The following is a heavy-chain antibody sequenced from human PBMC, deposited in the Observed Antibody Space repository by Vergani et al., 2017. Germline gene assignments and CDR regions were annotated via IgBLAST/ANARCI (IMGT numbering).Heavy chain of an antibody. D-gene: IGHD1-26*01. CDR1: GGSISSGSYY. Sequence: QVQLQESGPGLVKPSQTLSLTCTVSGGSISSGSYYWSWIRQPAGKGLEWIGRIYTSGSTNYNPSLKSRVTISVDTSKNQFSLKLSSVTAADTAVYYCARDLGSYYADRYAFDIWGQGTMVTVSS. V-gene: IGHV4-61*02. CDR2: IYTSGST. J-gene: IGHJ3*02. CDR3: ARDLGSYYADRYAFDI.